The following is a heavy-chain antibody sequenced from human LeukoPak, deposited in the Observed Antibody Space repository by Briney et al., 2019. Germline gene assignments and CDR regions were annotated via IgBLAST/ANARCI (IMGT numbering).Heavy chain of an antibody. CDR3: ARGNEDYYDSSGYLS. Sequence: SETLSLTCAVSGDSLRGDYYWAWIRQPPGKGLEWIGSVFHSENTYYNPSLKSRVTISVDTPKNQFSLKLTSVTAADTAVYYCARGNEDYYDSSGYLSWGQGTLVTVSS. CDR2: VFHSENT. V-gene: IGHV4-38-2*01. J-gene: IGHJ5*02. CDR1: GDSLRGDYY. D-gene: IGHD3-22*01.